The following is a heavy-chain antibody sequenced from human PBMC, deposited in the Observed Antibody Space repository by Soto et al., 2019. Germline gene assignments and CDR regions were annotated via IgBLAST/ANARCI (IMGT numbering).Heavy chain of an antibody. CDR2: IYYSGST. J-gene: IGHJ4*02. Sequence: QEELQESGPGLVKLSETLSLTCTVSGGSVSSGSYYWSWIRQPPGKGLEWIGYIYYSGSTNYNPSLKSRVTISVDTSKNQFSLKLSSVSAADTAVYYCARDNSKGITGTTHFDYWGQGTLVTVSS. CDR3: ARDNSKGITGTTHFDY. D-gene: IGHD1-7*01. CDR1: GGSVSSGSYY. V-gene: IGHV4-61*01.